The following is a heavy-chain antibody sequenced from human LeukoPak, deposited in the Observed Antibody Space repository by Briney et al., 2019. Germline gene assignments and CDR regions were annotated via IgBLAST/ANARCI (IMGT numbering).Heavy chain of an antibody. CDR2: IYHSGST. CDR3: ARVKRVGAALDY. V-gene: IGHV4-38-2*02. J-gene: IGHJ4*02. Sequence: PSETLSLTCTVSGYSISSGYYWGWIRPPPGKGLEWIGSIYHSGSTYYNPSLKSRVTISVDTSKNQFSLKLSSVTAADTAVYYCARVKRVGAALDYWGQGTLVTVSS. CDR1: GYSISSGYY. D-gene: IGHD1-26*01.